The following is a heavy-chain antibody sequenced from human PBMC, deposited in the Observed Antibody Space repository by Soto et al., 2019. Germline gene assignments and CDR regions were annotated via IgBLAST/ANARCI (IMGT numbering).Heavy chain of an antibody. D-gene: IGHD6-13*01. CDR3: ARVFSDSRSFFDP. CDR2: IYYSGST. V-gene: IGHV4-31*03. J-gene: IGHJ5*02. CDR1: GGSISSGNYY. Sequence: QVQLQESGPGLVKPSQTLSLTCTVSGGSISSGNYYWSWIRQHPGKGLEWIGYIYYSGSTSYNPSLKSRVTISVDTSKNHFSLKLSSVTAADTAVYYCARVFSDSRSFFDPWGQGTLVTVSS.